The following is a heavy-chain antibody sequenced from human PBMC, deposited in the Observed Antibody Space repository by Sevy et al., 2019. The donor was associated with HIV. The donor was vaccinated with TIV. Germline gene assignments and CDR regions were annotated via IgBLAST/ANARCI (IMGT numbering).Heavy chain of an antibody. D-gene: IGHD2-21*02. Sequence: ASVKVSCKASGYTFTGYYMNWVRHAPGKGLEWMGRINPNSSDTQYSEKFQGRVTMTRDTSISTAYMQLSSLRSDDTAVYYCARDFLAVTSIPSDAFDIWGQGTMVTVSS. CDR2: INPNSSDT. J-gene: IGHJ3*02. CDR3: ARDFLAVTSIPSDAFDI. CDR1: GYTFTGYY. V-gene: IGHV1-2*02.